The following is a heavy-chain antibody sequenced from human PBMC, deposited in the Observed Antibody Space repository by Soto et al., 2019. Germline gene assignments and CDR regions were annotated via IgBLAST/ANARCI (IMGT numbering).Heavy chain of an antibody. Sequence: ASVKVSCKASGYTFTSFYMHWVRQAPGQGLEWMGIINPSGGSTSYAQKFQGRVTMTRDTSTSTVHMELSSLRSEDTAVYYCARIGDYYDSSGPRDDAFDIWGKGTMVTVSS. V-gene: IGHV1-46*01. CDR2: INPSGGST. CDR1: GYTFTSFY. J-gene: IGHJ3*02. CDR3: ARIGDYYDSSGPRDDAFDI. D-gene: IGHD3-22*01.